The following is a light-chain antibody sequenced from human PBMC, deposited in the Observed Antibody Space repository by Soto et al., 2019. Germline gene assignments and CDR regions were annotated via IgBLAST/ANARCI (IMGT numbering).Light chain of an antibody. Sequence: QAVVTQEPSLTVSPGGTVTLTCASSTGAVTSDYYPNWLQQKPGQAPRSLIHSTYARHFWTPARFSGSLLGGKAALTASDVQPEDEADYYCLLYHGAAQVFGGGTKLTVL. CDR1: TGAVTSDYY. CDR3: LLYHGAAQV. CDR2: STY. J-gene: IGLJ3*02. V-gene: IGLV7-43*01.